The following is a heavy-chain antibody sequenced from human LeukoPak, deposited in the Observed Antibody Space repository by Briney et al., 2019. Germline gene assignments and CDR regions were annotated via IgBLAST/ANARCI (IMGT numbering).Heavy chain of an antibody. Sequence: GGSLRLSCAASEFIFSTYEMNWVRQAPGKGLEWVSYISTRGATIYYADSVKGRFTISRDNAKNSLYLQMNSLRAEDTAVYYCARSVFCSSASCFGGWFDPWGQGTLVTVSS. D-gene: IGHD2-2*01. CDR1: EFIFSTYE. J-gene: IGHJ5*02. CDR2: ISTRGATI. CDR3: ARSVFCSSASCFGGWFDP. V-gene: IGHV3-48*03.